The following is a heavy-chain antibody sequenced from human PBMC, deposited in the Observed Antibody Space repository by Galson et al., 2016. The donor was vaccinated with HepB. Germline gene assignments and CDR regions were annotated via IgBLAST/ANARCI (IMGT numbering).Heavy chain of an antibody. CDR3: ARGRLGTYFDH. CDR1: SGSFSGYY. Sequence: ETLSLTCVVYSGSFSGYYWSWIRQSPGKGLEWIGEINHSGSTTDYNPSLKSRVTISVDTSKNQFSLKVNSVTAADTAVYYCARGRLGTYFDHWGQGTLVTVSS. D-gene: IGHD1-1*01. V-gene: IGHV4-34*01. J-gene: IGHJ4*02. CDR2: INHSGST.